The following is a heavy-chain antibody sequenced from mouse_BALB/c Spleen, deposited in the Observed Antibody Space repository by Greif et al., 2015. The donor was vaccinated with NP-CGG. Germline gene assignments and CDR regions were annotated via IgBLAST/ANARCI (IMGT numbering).Heavy chain of an antibody. Sequence: QVQLQQSGAELVRPGSSVKISCKASGYAFSSYWMNWVKQRPGQGLEWIGQIYPGDGDTNYNGKFKGKATLTADKSSSTAYMQLSSLTSEDSAVYFCARREIYYGYDGTWFAYWGQGTLVTVSA. J-gene: IGHJ3*01. CDR2: IYPGDGDT. CDR3: ARREIYYGYDGTWFAY. V-gene: IGHV1-80*01. D-gene: IGHD2-2*01. CDR1: GYAFSSYW.